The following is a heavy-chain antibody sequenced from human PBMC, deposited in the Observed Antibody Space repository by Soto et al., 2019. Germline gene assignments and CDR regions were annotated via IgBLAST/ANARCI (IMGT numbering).Heavy chain of an antibody. CDR1: GGSISSGGYY. J-gene: IGHJ5*02. Sequence: SETLSLTCTVSGGSISSGGYYRSWIRQHPGKGLEWIGYIYYSGSTYYNPSLKSRVTISVDTSKNQFSLKLSSVTAADTAVYYCARRGYYDSSGYIDPWGQGTLVTVSS. V-gene: IGHV4-31*03. CDR3: ARRGYYDSSGYIDP. D-gene: IGHD3-22*01. CDR2: IYYSGST.